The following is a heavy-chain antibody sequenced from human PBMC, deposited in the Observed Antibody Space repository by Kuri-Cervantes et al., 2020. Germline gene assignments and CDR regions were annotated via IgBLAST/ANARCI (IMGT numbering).Heavy chain of an antibody. D-gene: IGHD1-26*01. CDR2: IYYSGST. J-gene: IGHJ4*01. CDR3: ASEGVGTRAPRFDY. V-gene: IGHV4-59*01. Sequence: ESLKISCTVSGGSISRYYWSWIRQPPGKGLEWIGYIYYSGSTNYNPSLKSRVAISVDTSKNHLSLKLNSVTAADTAVYYCASEGVGTRAPRFDYWGQGNQVHVSS. CDR1: GGSISRYY.